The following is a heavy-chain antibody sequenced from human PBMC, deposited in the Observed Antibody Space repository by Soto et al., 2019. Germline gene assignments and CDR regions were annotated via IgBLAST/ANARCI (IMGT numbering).Heavy chain of an antibody. J-gene: IGHJ6*02. CDR1: GFAFSDFY. V-gene: IGHV3-11*01. Sequence: GGSLRLSCAASGFAFSDFYMSWTRQAPGKGLEWISYINGGGTTVFYADSVKGRFTISRDNAQKSLYLHMDSLTSEDTAIYYCARDREPSVYHGMAVWGQGTTVTVSS. CDR3: ARDREPSVYHGMAV. CDR2: INGGGTTV.